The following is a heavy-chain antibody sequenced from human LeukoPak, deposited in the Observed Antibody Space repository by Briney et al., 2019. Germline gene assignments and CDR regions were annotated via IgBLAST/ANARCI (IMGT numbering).Heavy chain of an antibody. CDR2: ISSDGSSK. V-gene: IGHV3-30*04. CDR1: GFTFSTSA. Sequence: GGSLRPSCAASGFTFSTSALHWVRQAPGKGLEWVAVISSDGSSKYYTDSVKGRFTISRDNSKKTLYLQLNSLRPEDTAVYYCAREVGYFDYWGQGTLVTVSS. CDR3: AREVGYFDY. J-gene: IGHJ4*02.